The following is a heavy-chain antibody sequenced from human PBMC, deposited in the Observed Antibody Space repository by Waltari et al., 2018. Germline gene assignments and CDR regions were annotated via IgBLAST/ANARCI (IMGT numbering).Heavy chain of an antibody. V-gene: IGHV3-30-3*01. J-gene: IGHJ4*02. CDR3: ARGSSGYDGPRVLFFVDY. D-gene: IGHD5-12*01. CDR2: ISYDGSNK. CDR1: GFTFSSYA. Sequence: QVQLVESGGGVVQPGRSLRLSCAASGFTFSSYAMHWVRQAPGKGLEWVAVISYDGSNKYDADSVKGRFTISRDNSKNTLYLQMNSLRAEDTAVYYCARGSSGYDGPRVLFFVDYWGQGTLVTVSS.